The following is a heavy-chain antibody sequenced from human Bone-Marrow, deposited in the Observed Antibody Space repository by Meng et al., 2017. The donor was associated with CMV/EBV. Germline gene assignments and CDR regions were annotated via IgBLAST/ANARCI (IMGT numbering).Heavy chain of an antibody. V-gene: IGHV4-34*01. J-gene: IGHJ6*02. CDR2: INHSGST. D-gene: IGHD5-18*01. CDR3: ARARGYSYGYHYYYYGMDV. CDR1: GGSFSGYY. Sequence: SETLFLTCAVYGGSFSGYYWSWLRQPPGKGLEWIGEINHSGSTNYNPSLKSRVTISVDTSKNQFSLKLSSVTAADTAVYYCARARGYSYGYHYYYYGMDVWGQGTTVTVSS.